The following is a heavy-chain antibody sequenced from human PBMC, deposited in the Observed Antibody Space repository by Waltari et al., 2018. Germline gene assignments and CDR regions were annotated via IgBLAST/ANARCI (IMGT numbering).Heavy chain of an antibody. CDR3: ARDQGYYDFVN. CDR1: GFTFSSYT. CDR2: ITSGSSYI. Sequence: EVQLVESGGGLVKPGGSLRLSCAASGFTFSSYTMNWVRQAPGKGLEWVSSITSGSSYIYYADSPKGRFTISRDNAKNSLYLQMNSLRAEDTAVYYCARDQGYYDFVNWGQGTLVTVSS. D-gene: IGHD3-3*01. J-gene: IGHJ4*02. V-gene: IGHV3-21*01.